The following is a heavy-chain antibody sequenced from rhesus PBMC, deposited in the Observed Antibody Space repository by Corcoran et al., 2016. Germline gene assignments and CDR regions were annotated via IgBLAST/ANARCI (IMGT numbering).Heavy chain of an antibody. J-gene: IGHJ4*01. V-gene: IGHV3-54*02. CDR1: GFTFSSYG. Sequence: EVQLVESGGDLVQPGGSLRLSCAASGFTFSSYGMHWVRQAPGKGLEWVAVISYDGSKKYYAASVKDRFIISRDNSKNMLYLQMNNPKLEDTAVYYCARDYDSGFDYWGQGVLVTVSS. CDR2: ISYDGSKK. D-gene: IGHD3-28*01. CDR3: ARDYDSGFDY.